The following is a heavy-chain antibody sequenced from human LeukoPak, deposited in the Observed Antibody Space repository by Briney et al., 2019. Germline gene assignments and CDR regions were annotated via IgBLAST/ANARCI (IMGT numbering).Heavy chain of an antibody. Sequence: SETLSLTCTVSGGSISSYYWSWIRQPPGKGLEWIGYIYYSGSTNYNPSLKSRVTISVDTSKNQFSLKLSSVTAADTAVYYCASLGGQWLFDYWGQGTLVTVSS. CDR1: GGSISSYY. CDR3: ASLGGQWLFDY. CDR2: IYYSGST. J-gene: IGHJ4*02. V-gene: IGHV4-59*01. D-gene: IGHD6-19*01.